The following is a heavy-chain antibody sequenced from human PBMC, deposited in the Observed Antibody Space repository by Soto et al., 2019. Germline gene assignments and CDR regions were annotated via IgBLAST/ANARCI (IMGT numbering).Heavy chain of an antibody. Sequence: KLSETLSLTCTVPGGSISIYYWSWIRQPPGKGLEWIGYIYYSGSTNYNPSLKSRVTISVDTSKNQFSLKLSSVTAADTAVYYCARVDINYGDDDLTYAFDIWGQGTMVTVSS. CDR3: ARVDINYGDDDLTYAFDI. CDR2: IYYSGST. V-gene: IGHV4-59*01. J-gene: IGHJ3*02. D-gene: IGHD4-17*01. CDR1: GGSISIYY.